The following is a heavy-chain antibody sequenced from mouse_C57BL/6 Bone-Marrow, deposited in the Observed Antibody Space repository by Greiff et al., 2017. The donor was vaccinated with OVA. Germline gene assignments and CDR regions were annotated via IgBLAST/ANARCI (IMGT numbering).Heavy chain of an antibody. V-gene: IGHV1-69*01. J-gene: IGHJ3*01. CDR2: IDPSDSYT. CDR1: GYTFTSYW. CDR3: ARPEGDWFAY. Sequence: QVQLQQPGAELVMPGASVKLSCKASGYTFTSYWMHWVKQRPGQGLEWIGEIDPSDSYTNYKQKFKGKSTLTVDKSSSTAYMQLSSLTSEDSAVYYCARPEGDWFAYWGQGTLVTVSA.